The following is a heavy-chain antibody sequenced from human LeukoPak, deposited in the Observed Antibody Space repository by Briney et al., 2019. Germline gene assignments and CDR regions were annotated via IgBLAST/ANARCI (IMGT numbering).Heavy chain of an antibody. CDR2: ISSSGSTI. CDR3: ARANGGYCSSTSCSLHYYGMDV. V-gene: IGHV3-48*03. J-gene: IGHJ6*04. Sequence: GGSLRLSCAASGVTFSSYEMNWVRQAPGKGLEWVSYISSSGSTIYYADSVKGRFTISRDNAKNSLYLQMNSLRAEDTAVYYCARANGGYCSSTSCSLHYYGMDVWGKGTTVTVSS. CDR1: GVTFSSYE. D-gene: IGHD2-2*01.